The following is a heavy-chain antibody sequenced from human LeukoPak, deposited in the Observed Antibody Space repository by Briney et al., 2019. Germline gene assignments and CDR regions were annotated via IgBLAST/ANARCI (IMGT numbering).Heavy chain of an antibody. V-gene: IGHV3-74*03. Sequence: GGSLRLSCAASGFTFSNYWMHWVRQAPGKGLVWVSRINNGGSRTMYADSVKGRFTISRDNARNTLYLQMNSLRAEDTAIYYCATGGSDSSDYFFGFYWGQGAWSPSPQ. D-gene: IGHD3-22*01. J-gene: IGHJ4*02. CDR1: GFTFSNYW. CDR2: INNGGSRT. CDR3: ATGGSDSSDYFFGFY.